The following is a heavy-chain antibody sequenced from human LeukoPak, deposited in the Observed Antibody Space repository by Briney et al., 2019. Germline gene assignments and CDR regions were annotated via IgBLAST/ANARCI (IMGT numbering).Heavy chain of an antibody. V-gene: IGHV3-21*01. D-gene: IGHD6-19*01. CDR1: GFTVSTYR. J-gene: IGHJ4*02. Sequence: GGSLRLSCAASGFTVSTYRMNWVRQAPGKGLEWVSSITRSGYIYYADSLKGRFTTSRDNANNSLYLQMNSLRAEDTAVYYCARDVSSGWLDLDYWGQGTLVTVSS. CDR2: ITRSGYI. CDR3: ARDVSSGWLDLDY.